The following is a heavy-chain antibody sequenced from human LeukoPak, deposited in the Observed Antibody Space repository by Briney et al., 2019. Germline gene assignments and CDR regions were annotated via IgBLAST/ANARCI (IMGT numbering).Heavy chain of an antibody. CDR2: IYYSGST. J-gene: IGHJ4*02. D-gene: IGHD3-9*01. CDR1: GGSISSSSYY. CDR3: ARRGGGDILTGYYSYYFDY. V-gene: IGHV4-39*01. Sequence: SETLSLTCTVSGGSISSSSYYWGWIRQPPGKGLEWIGSIYYSGSTYYNPSLKSRVTISVDTSKNQFSLKLSSVTAADTAVYYCARRGGGDILTGYYSYYFDYWGQGTLVTASS.